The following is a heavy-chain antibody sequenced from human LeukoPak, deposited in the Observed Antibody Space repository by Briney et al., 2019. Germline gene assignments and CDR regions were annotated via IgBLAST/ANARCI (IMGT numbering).Heavy chain of an antibody. Sequence: GGSLCLSCATSGFSFTDYPINWVRQAPGKGLEWISNIRTTAEGAKYAYYADSVKGRVTISRDDGKNTLYLHMNSLRDDDTAVYYCATDHRYAFDYGGQGILVTVSS. CDR2: IRTTAEGAKYA. CDR3: ATDHRYAFDY. V-gene: IGHV3-48*02. J-gene: IGHJ4*02. D-gene: IGHD2-8*01. CDR1: GFSFTDYP.